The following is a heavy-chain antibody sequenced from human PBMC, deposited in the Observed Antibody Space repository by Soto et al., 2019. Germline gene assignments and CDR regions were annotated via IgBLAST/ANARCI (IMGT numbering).Heavy chain of an antibody. CDR2: IWYDGSNK. CDR1: GFTFSRYG. CDR3: ARDRSSSLDGMDV. J-gene: IGHJ6*02. Sequence: PGGSLRLSCAASGFTFSRYGMHWVRQAPDKGLEWVAVIWYDGSNKYYADSVKGRFTISRDNSKNALYLQVNSLRAEDTAVYYCARDRSSSLDGMDVWGQGTTVTVFS. V-gene: IGHV3-33*01. D-gene: IGHD6-13*01.